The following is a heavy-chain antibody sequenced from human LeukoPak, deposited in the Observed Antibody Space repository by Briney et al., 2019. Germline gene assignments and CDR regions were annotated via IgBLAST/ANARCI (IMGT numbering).Heavy chain of an antibody. V-gene: IGHV3-23*01. CDR3: ARDLGGVRYYYYMDV. D-gene: IGHD3-3*01. Sequence: GGSLRLSCAASGFTFSSYDMSWVRQAPGKGLEWVSTISGSGGSTYYVASVKGRFTISRDNSKNTLHLQINSLRAEDTAVYYCARDLGGVRYYYYMDVWGKGTKVTVSS. CDR1: GFTFSSYD. J-gene: IGHJ6*03. CDR2: ISGSGGST.